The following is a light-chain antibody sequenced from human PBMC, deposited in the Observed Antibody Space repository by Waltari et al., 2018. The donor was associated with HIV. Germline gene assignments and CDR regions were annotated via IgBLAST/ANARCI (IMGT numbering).Light chain of an antibody. J-gene: IGKJ2*01. CDR2: SAS. CDR3: QPSYANPDP. V-gene: IGKV1-39*01. Sequence: DIQMTQSPASLSASVGDRVTITCRASKSISSYLNWYQQKAGNAPKLLLYSASSLQSAVPSRFSGRRSGTDFTLTISTLPPADSATYYSQPSYANPDPFGPGPKL. CDR1: KSISSY.